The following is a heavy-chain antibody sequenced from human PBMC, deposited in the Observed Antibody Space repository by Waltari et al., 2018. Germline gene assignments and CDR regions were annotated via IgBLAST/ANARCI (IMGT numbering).Heavy chain of an antibody. J-gene: IGHJ5*02. CDR1: GGSISSGGYS. D-gene: IGHD5-18*01. CDR3: ARDVDTPSNWFDP. Sequence: QLQLQESGSGLVKPSQTLSLTCAVSGGSISSGGYSWSWIRQPPGKGLEWIGYIYHSGSTTSNPSLTSRVTISVDRSKNQFSLKLSSVTAADTAVYYCARDVDTPSNWFDPWGQGTLVTVSS. CDR2: IYHSGST. V-gene: IGHV4-30-2*01.